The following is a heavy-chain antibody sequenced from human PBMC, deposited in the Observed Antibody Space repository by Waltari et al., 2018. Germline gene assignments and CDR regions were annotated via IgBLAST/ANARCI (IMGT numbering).Heavy chain of an antibody. CDR2: INHSGST. CDR3: ARDTVVTAKLKKNWYFDL. Sequence: QVQLQQWGAGLLKPSETLSLTCAVYGGSFSGYYWSWIRPPPGKGLEWIGEINHSGSTNYNPSLKSRVTISVDTSKNQFSLKLSSVTAADTAVYYCARDTVVTAKLKKNWYFDLWGRGTLVTVSS. CDR1: GGSFSGYY. D-gene: IGHD2-21*02. J-gene: IGHJ2*01. V-gene: IGHV4-34*01.